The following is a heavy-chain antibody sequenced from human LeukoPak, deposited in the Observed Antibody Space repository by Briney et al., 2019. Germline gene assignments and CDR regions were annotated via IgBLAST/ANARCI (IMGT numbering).Heavy chain of an antibody. Sequence: GGSLRLSCAASGFTFSSCGMHWVRQAPGKGLEWVAVITYDGSNKFYADSVTGRFTISRDNSKNTLYLQMNSLRAEDTAVYYCAAKGYSYGNNAFDIWGQGTMVTVSS. CDR2: ITYDGSNK. CDR1: GFTFSSCG. V-gene: IGHV3-30*03. J-gene: IGHJ3*02. D-gene: IGHD5-18*01. CDR3: AAKGYSYGNNAFDI.